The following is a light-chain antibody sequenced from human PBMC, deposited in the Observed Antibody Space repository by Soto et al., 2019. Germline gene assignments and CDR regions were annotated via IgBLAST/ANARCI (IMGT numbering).Light chain of an antibody. V-gene: IGKV1-9*01. Sequence: DIQLTQSPSFLSASVGDRVTITCRASQGINSYLTWYQQKPGKAPKLLIYAASTLPSGVPSRFSGSGSGTEFTLTITSLQPEDFATYYSQQLNSSPQTFGQGTKLEIK. J-gene: IGKJ2*01. CDR3: QQLNSSPQT. CDR1: QGINSY. CDR2: AAS.